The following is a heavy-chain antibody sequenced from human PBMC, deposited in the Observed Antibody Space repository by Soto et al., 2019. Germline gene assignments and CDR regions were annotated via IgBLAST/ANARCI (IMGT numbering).Heavy chain of an antibody. CDR2: IYYSGST. CDR3: ARRRDIVVVPAATNWFDP. CDR1: GGSISSSSYY. D-gene: IGHD2-2*01. Sequence: SETLSLTCTVSGGSISSSSYYWGWIRQPPGKGLEWIGSIYYSGSTYYNPSLKSRVTISVDTSKNQFSLKLSSVTAADTAVYYCARRRDIVVVPAATNWFDPWGQGTLATVSS. J-gene: IGHJ5*02. V-gene: IGHV4-39*01.